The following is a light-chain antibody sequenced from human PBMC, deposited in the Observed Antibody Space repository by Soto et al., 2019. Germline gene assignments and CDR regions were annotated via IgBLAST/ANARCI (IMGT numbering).Light chain of an antibody. V-gene: IGKV3-15*01. J-gene: IGKJ1*01. CDR3: QQYNKWPPGT. Sequence: EIVMAQSPATLSLSPGERDTLSCRASQSVSSNLASYQQKPGQTPRLLIYGASTRATGIPARFSGSGSGTDFTLTISSMQSEDSEVCYCQQYNKWPPGTFGQGTKVDIK. CDR1: QSVSSN. CDR2: GAS.